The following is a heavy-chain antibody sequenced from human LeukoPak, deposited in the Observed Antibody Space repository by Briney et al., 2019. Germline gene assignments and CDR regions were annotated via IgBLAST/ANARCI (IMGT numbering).Heavy chain of an antibody. CDR1: GGSISSSSYY. Sequence: SGPGLVKPSETLSLTCTVSGGSISSSSYYWGWIRQPPGKGLEWIGSIYYSGSTYYNPSLKSRVTISVDTSKNQFSLKLSSVTAADTAVYYCARLPCGSTSCYGGFDYWGQGTLATVSS. D-gene: IGHD2-2*01. V-gene: IGHV4-39*01. CDR2: IYYSGST. J-gene: IGHJ4*02. CDR3: ARLPCGSTSCYGGFDY.